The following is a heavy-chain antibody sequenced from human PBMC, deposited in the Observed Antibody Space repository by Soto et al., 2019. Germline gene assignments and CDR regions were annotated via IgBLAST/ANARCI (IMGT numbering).Heavy chain of an antibody. D-gene: IGHD3-3*01. J-gene: IGHJ5*02. V-gene: IGHV4-34*01. CDR2: INHTGGT. Sequence: HSETMSLTCAVCGGCVNGYDWNWIRQPPGKGLEWIGEINHTGGTHYNPSLKSRVTMSVDTSKNQFSLRLSSVTAADTAIYYCATRITVFGLLIPPFDTWGQGTQVTVSS. CDR1: GGCVNGYD. CDR3: ATRITVFGLLIPPFDT.